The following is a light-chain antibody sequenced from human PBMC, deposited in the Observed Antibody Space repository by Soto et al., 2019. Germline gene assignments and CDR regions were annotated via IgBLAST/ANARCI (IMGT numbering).Light chain of an antibody. CDR1: SSDVVGYNY. Sequence: QSVLTQPASVSGSPGQSITISCTGTSSDVVGYNYVSWYQHHPGKAPKLMIYDVSNRPSGVSNRFSGSKSGNTASLTISGLQPEDEADYYCSSYTASNTRQLVFGTGTKVPVL. CDR3: SSYTASNTRQLV. J-gene: IGLJ1*01. V-gene: IGLV2-14*03. CDR2: DVS.